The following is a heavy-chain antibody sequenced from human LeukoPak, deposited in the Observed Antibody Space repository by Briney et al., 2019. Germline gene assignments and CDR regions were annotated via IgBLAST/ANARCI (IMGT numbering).Heavy chain of an antibody. J-gene: IGHJ3*02. CDR1: GFTFSNAW. CDR2: IKSKTDGGTT. D-gene: IGHD6-19*01. CDR3: TTDQWLVQGAFDI. V-gene: IGHV3-15*01. Sequence: GGSLRLSCAASGFTFSNAWMSWVRQAPGKGLEGVGRIKSKTDGGTTDCAAPVKGGFTISRDDSKNTLYLQMNSLKTEDTAVYYCTTDQWLVQGAFDIWGQGTMVTVSS.